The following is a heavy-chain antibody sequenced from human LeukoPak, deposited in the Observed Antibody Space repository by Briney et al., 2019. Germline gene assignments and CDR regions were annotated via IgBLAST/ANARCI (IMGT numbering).Heavy chain of an antibody. Sequence: SETLSLTCTVSGGPISSGGYYWSWIRQHPGKGLEWIGYIYYSGSTYYNPSLKSRVTISVDTSKNQFSLKLSSVTAADTAVYYCARVYCSSTSCSTGDWFDPWGQGTLVTVSS. CDR2: IYYSGST. D-gene: IGHD2-2*01. CDR1: GGPISSGGYY. V-gene: IGHV4-30-4*08. CDR3: ARVYCSSTSCSTGDWFDP. J-gene: IGHJ5*02.